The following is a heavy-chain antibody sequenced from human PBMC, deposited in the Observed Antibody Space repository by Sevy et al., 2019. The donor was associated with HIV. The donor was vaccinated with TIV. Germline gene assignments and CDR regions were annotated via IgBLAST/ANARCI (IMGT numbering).Heavy chain of an antibody. CDR2: MNWKGDNT. J-gene: IGHJ3*01. V-gene: IGHV3-20*04. Sequence: GGSLRLSCAGSGFTFSDYAMSWVRQRPGQGLEWVSSMNWKGDNTGYADSLKGRFTISRDKAKNSLYLDFESLRVEDTALHYCARNTYYYDTTGYGAIDLWGQGTLVTVSS. D-gene: IGHD3-22*01. CDR3: ARNTYYYDTTGYGAIDL. CDR1: GFTFSDYA.